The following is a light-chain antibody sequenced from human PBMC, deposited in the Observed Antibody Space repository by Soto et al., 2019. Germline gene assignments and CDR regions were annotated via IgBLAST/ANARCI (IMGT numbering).Light chain of an antibody. CDR2: RAS. Sequence: EIVLTQSPGTLSLSPGERATLSCRASQSVSSSYLALYQQKPGQAPRLRIYRASSRATGVPDRFSGSGSWTDFTLTISTLEPEVCTVYYCQHYGSSPRTFGQGTKLEI. CDR1: QSVSSSY. V-gene: IGKV3-20*01. CDR3: QHYGSSPRT. J-gene: IGKJ2*01.